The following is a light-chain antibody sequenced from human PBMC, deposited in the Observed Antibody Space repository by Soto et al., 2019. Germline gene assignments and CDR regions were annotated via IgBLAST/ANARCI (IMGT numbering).Light chain of an antibody. CDR3: SSYTSSSTPYV. Sequence: QSVLTQPASVSGSPGQSITISCTGTSSDVGGYNYVSWHQHHPGKAPKLMIFDVSNRPSGVSNRFSGSKSANTASLTISGLQAEDEADYYCSSYTSSSTPYVFGTGTKVTVL. V-gene: IGLV2-14*03. CDR2: DVS. CDR1: SSDVGGYNY. J-gene: IGLJ1*01.